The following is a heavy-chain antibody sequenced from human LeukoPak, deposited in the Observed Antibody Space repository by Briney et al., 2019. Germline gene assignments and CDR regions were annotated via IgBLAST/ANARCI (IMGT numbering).Heavy chain of an antibody. CDR3: ARALGAIDDY. V-gene: IGHV4-59*01. CDR1: GGSISSYY. Sequence: SETLSLTCTVSGGSISSYYWSWIRQPPGKGLEWIGYIYYSGSTNYNPSLKSRATISVDTSKNQFSLKLSSVTAADTAVYYCARALGAIDDYWGQGTLVTVSS. D-gene: IGHD1-26*01. CDR2: IYYSGST. J-gene: IGHJ4*02.